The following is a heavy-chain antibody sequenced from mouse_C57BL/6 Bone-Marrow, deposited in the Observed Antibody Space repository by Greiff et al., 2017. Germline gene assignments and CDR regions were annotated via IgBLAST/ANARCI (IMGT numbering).Heavy chain of an antibody. CDR1: GYTFTDYE. J-gene: IGHJ2*01. V-gene: IGHV1-15*01. CDR2: IDPDTGGT. D-gene: IGHD1-1*01. CDR3: ARGITSVIAGDY. Sequence: LVEPGAELVRPGASVTLSCKASGYTFTDYEMHWVKQMPVHGLEWIGAIDPDTGGTNYNQKFKSKAILTVDKSSSTAYMQLRSLTSEDSAVYYCARGITSVIAGDYWGQGTTLTVSS.